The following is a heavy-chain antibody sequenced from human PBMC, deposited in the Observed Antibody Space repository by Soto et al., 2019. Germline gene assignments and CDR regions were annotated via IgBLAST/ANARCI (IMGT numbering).Heavy chain of an antibody. D-gene: IGHD5-12*01. V-gene: IGHV4-31*03. J-gene: IGHJ5*02. CDR3: LRCGGYTGSGPGGWWFDP. CDR1: GDAISRGGYY. CDR2: SYYSGNN. Sequence: QVQLQESGPGLVKPSQTLSLTCTVSGDAISRGGYYWGWIRQHPGKGLQWLGYSYYSGNNYYSPTPRAGLTISVEMSANQFSLKLTSATAADTAGDYCLRCGGYTGSGPGGWWFDPWGQGTLVTVSS.